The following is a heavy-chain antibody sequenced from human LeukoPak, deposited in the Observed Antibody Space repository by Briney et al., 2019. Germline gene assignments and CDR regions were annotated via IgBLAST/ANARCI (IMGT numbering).Heavy chain of an antibody. D-gene: IGHD1-26*01. J-gene: IGHJ4*02. Sequence: GGSLRLSCAASGFTFSSYGMHWVRQAPGKGLEWVAVIWYDGSNKYYADSVKGRFTISRDNAKNSLYLQMNSLRDEDTAVYYCASSGSYRFDYWGQGTLVTVSS. CDR1: GFTFSSYG. CDR2: IWYDGSNK. V-gene: IGHV3-33*01. CDR3: ASSGSYRFDY.